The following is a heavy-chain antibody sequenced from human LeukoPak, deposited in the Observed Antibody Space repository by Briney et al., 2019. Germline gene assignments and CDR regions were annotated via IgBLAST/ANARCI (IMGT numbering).Heavy chain of an antibody. V-gene: IGHV3-21*01. CDR3: GRISVVPAAGFDY. CDR1: GFTFSSYS. CDR2: ISSSSSYI. Sequence: GGSLILSCAASGFTFSSYSMNWVRQAPGKGLEWVSSISSSSSYIYYADSVKGRFTISRDNAKNSLYLQMNSLRAEDTAVYYCGRISVVPAAGFDYWGQGTLVTVSS. J-gene: IGHJ4*02. D-gene: IGHD2-2*01.